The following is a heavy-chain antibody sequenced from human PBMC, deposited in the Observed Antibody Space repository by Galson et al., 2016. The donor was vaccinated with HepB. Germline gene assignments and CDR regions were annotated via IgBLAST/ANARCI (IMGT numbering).Heavy chain of an antibody. D-gene: IGHD6-6*01. CDR1: GFTFSTSG. Sequence: SLRLSCAGSGFTFSTSGLNWVRQAPGKGLQWISYISSSISTIYYAGSVMGRFTISRDNAKNSVYLQMNNLRDEDTAVYYCARELVRSAFDLWGQGTLVTVSS. CDR3: ARELVRSAFDL. V-gene: IGHV3-48*02. CDR2: ISSSISTI. J-gene: IGHJ3*01.